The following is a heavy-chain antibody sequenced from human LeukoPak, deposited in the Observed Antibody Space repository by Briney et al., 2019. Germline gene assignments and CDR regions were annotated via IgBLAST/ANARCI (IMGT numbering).Heavy chain of an antibody. CDR2: IYYSGST. Sequence: SETLSLTCTVSGGSISSYYWSWIRQPPGKGLEWIGYIYYSGSTNYNPSLKSRVTISVDTSKNQFSLKLSSVTAADTAVYYCARGPNYDYVWGSYRYKYYFDYWGQGTLVTVSS. J-gene: IGHJ4*02. CDR3: ARGPNYDYVWGSYRYKYYFDY. D-gene: IGHD3-16*02. V-gene: IGHV4-59*13. CDR1: GGSISSYY.